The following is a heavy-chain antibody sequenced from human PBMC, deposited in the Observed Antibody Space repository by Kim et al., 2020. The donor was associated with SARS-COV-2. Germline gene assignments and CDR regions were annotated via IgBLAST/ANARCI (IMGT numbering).Heavy chain of an antibody. Sequence: LKSRVTISVDTSKKQFSLKLNSVTAADTAVYYCARGVYGDYNYFYGMDVWGQGTTVTVSS. CDR3: ARGVYGDYNYFYGMDV. D-gene: IGHD4-17*01. V-gene: IGHV4-59*09. J-gene: IGHJ6*02.